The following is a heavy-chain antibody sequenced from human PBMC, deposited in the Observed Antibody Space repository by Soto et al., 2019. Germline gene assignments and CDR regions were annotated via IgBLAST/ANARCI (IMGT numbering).Heavy chain of an antibody. Sequence: GGSLRLSCAASGFTCSNYGANWVRQAPGKGLEWVSYISSSSSPIYYADSVKGRFIVSRDDARNSLYLQMNSLRDEDTAVYYCARDLARGESGPGFDSWSQGNLVT. D-gene: IGHD3-10*01. CDR2: ISSSSSPI. J-gene: IGHJ4*02. CDR3: ARDLARGESGPGFDS. V-gene: IGHV3-48*02. CDR1: GFTCSNYG.